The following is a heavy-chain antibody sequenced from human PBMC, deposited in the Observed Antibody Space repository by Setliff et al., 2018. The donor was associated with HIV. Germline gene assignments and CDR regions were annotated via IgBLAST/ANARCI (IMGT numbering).Heavy chain of an antibody. Sequence: PSETLSLTCTVSGDSISSGGHYWSWIRQPPGKGLEWIGYIYCSGSTYYNPSLRSRVTISTDTSKNQFSLKLTSVTAADTAVYYCARRGYFDSSGFFDYWGQGTLVTVSS. J-gene: IGHJ4*02. CDR1: GDSISSGGHY. D-gene: IGHD3-22*01. V-gene: IGHV4-31*02. CDR3: ARRGYFDSSGFFDY. CDR2: IYCSGST.